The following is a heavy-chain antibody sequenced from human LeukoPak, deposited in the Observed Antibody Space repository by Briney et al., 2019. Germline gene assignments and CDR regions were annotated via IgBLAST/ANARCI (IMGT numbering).Heavy chain of an antibody. Sequence: PGGSLRLSCTSSGFSFSDYAMSWVRQAPGKGLEWVSVIYSGGSTYYADSVKGRFTISRDNSKNTLYLQMNSLRAEDTAVYYCARDTYYYDSSGYYHNDYWGQGTLVTVSS. D-gene: IGHD3-22*01. J-gene: IGHJ4*02. CDR2: IYSGGST. CDR1: GFSFSDYA. V-gene: IGHV3-66*01. CDR3: ARDTYYYDSSGYYHNDY.